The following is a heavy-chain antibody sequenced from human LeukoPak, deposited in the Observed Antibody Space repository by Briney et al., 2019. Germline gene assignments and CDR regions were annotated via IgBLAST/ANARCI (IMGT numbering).Heavy chain of an antibody. J-gene: IGHJ3*02. CDR3: ARYCSGGSCYNAFDI. D-gene: IGHD2-15*01. V-gene: IGHV1-2*02. Sequence: ASVKVSCKASGYTFTGYYMHWVRQAPGQGLAWMGWINPNSGRTNYAQNFQGRVTMTRDTSISTAYMELSRLRSDDTAVYYCARYCSGGSCYNAFDIWGQGTMVTVSS. CDR2: INPNSGRT. CDR1: GYTFTGYY.